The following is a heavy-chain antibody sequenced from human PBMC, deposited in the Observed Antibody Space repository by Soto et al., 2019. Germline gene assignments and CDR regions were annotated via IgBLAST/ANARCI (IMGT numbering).Heavy chain of an antibody. CDR3: AKYSSSWYGNYYYRMDV. J-gene: IGHJ6*02. D-gene: IGHD6-13*01. CDR2: IIPIFGTA. CDR1: GGTFSSYA. Sequence: GASVKVSCKASGGTFSSYAISWVRQAPGQGLEWMGGIIPIFGTANYAQKFQGRVTITADESTSTAYMELSSLRSEDTAVYYCAKYSSSWYGNYYYRMDVWGQGTTVTVSS. V-gene: IGHV1-69*13.